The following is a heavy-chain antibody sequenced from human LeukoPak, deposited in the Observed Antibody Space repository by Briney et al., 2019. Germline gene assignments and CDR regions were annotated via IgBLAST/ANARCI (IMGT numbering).Heavy chain of an antibody. D-gene: IGHD2-2*02. V-gene: IGHV3-23*01. J-gene: IGHJ4*02. Sequence: SGGSLRLSCAASGFTFSNYGMSWVRQAPGKGLEWVSTISGSGSATYNAGSVKGQFTTSRDNSNNTLYLQMNSLRAEDTAVYYCAKTEAPAAIRAGSDYWGQGTLVTVSS. CDR2: ISGSGSAT. CDR1: GFTFSNYG. CDR3: AKTEAPAAIRAGSDY.